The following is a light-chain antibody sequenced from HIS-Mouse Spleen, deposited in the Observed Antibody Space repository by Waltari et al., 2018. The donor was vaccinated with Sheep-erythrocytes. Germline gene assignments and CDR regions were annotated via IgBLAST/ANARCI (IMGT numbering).Light chain of an antibody. CDR3: SSYAGSNNYV. CDR1: SSDVGGYHY. V-gene: IGLV2-8*01. Sequence: QSALTQPPSAPGSPRQSVTISCTGTSSDVGGYHYFSWYQQHPGKPPKLMIYEVSKRPSWVPVRFAGSMSGNTASLTVSGLQAEDEADYYCSSYAGSNNYVFGTGTKVTVL. CDR2: EVS. J-gene: IGLJ1*01.